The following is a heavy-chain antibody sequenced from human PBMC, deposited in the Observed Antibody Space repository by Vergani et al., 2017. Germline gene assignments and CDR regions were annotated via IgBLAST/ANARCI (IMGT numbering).Heavy chain of an antibody. J-gene: IGHJ1*01. D-gene: IGHD2-21*01. V-gene: IGHV3-23*04. Sequence: RLVQSGGGLAHPGGSLRLSCAASGLPVSGFAFNTYAMIRVRQATGRGLDWVSSISGTAGSPLYAESVKGRFTVSRDNSKNTVYLQMNDLRVDDTAVYYCVKHSSILSRRGDLHHWGQGTLVTVSS. CDR2: ISGTAGSP. CDR3: VKHSSILSRRGDLHH. CDR1: GLPVSGFAFNTYA.